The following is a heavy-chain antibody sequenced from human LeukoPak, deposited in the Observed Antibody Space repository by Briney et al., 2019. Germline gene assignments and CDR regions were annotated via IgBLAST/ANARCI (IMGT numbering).Heavy chain of an antibody. Sequence: SETLSLNCTVSGGSISSSSYYWGWIRQPPGKGLEWNGSIYYSGSTYYNPSLKSRVTISVDTSKNQFSLKLSSVTAADTAVYYCARVVYSSSWRTYYFDYWGQGTLVTVSS. D-gene: IGHD6-13*01. J-gene: IGHJ4*02. CDR3: ARVVYSSSWRTYYFDY. V-gene: IGHV4-39*07. CDR2: IYYSGST. CDR1: GGSISSSSYY.